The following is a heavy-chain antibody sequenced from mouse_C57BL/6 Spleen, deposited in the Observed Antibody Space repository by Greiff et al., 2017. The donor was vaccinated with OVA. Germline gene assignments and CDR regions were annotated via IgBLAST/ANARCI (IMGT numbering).Heavy chain of an antibody. CDR2: IDPSDSYT. CDR3: ARRPITTVVATDFDD. CDR1: GYTFTSYW. D-gene: IGHD1-1*01. J-gene: IGHJ2*01. Sequence: VQLQQPGAELVKPGASVKLSCKASGYTFTSYWMQWVKQRPGPGLEWIGEIDPSDSYTNYNQKFKGKATLTVDTASSTAYMQLSSLTSEDSAVYYCARRPITTVVATDFDDWGQGTTLTVSS. V-gene: IGHV1-50*01.